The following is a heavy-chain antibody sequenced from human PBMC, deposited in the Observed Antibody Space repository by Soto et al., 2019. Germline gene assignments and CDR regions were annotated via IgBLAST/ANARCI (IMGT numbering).Heavy chain of an antibody. CDR3: ARGEKSQYY. J-gene: IGHJ4*02. Sequence: EVQVVESGGGLVKPGGSLRLSCAASGFTFSSYNMNWVRQAPGKGLEWVSSITGSSSYKYYADSVKGRFTISRDNAKDSLYLQMNSLRAEDTAVYYCARGEKSQYYWGQGTLVTVSS. CDR1: GFTFSSYN. CDR2: ITGSSSYK. V-gene: IGHV3-21*01.